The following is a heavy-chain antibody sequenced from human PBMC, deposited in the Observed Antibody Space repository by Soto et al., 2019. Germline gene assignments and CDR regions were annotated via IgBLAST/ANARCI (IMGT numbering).Heavy chain of an antibody. CDR2: INPNSGGT. J-gene: IGHJ3*02. D-gene: IGHD2-2*01. Sequence: ASVKVSCKASGYTFTGYYMHWVRQAPGQGLEWMGWINPNSGGTNYAQKFQGWVTMTMDTSISTAYMELSRLRSDDTAVYYCARRLVVPAAPTHDAFDIWGQGTMVTVSS. CDR1: GYTFTGYY. V-gene: IGHV1-2*04. CDR3: ARRLVVPAAPTHDAFDI.